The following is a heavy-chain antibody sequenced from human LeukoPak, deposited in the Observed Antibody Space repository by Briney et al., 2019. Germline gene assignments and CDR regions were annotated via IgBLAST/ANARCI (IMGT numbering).Heavy chain of an antibody. CDR3: ARESPTPDNWCFDY. CDR1: GFTFSSYS. CDR2: ISSSSSYI. J-gene: IGHJ4*02. D-gene: IGHD1-20*01. V-gene: IGHV3-21*01. Sequence: GGSLRLSCAASGFTFSSYSMNWVRQAPGKGLEWVSSISSSSSYIYYADSVKGRFTISRDNAKNSLYLQMNSLRAEDTAVYYCARESPTPDNWCFDYWGQGTLVTVSS.